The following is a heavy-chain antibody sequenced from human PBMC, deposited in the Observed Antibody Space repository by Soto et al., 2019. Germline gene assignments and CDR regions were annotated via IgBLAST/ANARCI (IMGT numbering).Heavy chain of an antibody. CDR3: ARDGMTTGDT. CDR1: GVSFRSYT. D-gene: IGHD2-21*02. Sequence: SETLSLTCIVSGVSFRSYTWSWVRQPANKGLEWIGRVFSSVSATYNPSLKSRVSISMDTPENRISLKLDSVTAADAGVYFCARDGMTTGDTWGPGTLVTVS. CDR2: VFSSVSA. V-gene: IGHV4-4*07. J-gene: IGHJ4*02.